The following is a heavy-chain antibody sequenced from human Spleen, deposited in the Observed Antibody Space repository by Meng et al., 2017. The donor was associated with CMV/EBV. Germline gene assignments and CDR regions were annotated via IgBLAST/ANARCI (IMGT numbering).Heavy chain of an antibody. D-gene: IGHD1-26*01. CDR1: GLTFSAYT. CDR2: ISYSSTYI. J-gene: IGHJ4*02. V-gene: IGHV3-21*01. CDR3: TRDFQNSGSYSYDY. Sequence: SGLTFSAYTLNWVRQAPGKGLEWVSSISYSSTYIYQADSVKGRFTISRDNAKNSLYLQMNGLRAEDTAVYYCTRDFQNSGSYSYDYWGQGTLVTVSS.